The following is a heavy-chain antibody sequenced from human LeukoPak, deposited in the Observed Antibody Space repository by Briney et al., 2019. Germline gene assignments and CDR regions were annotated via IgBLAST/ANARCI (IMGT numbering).Heavy chain of an antibody. Sequence: SETLSLTCAVYGGSFSGYYWSWIRQPPGKGLEWIGEINHSGSTNYNPSLKSRVTISVDTSKSQFSLKLSSVTAADTAAYYCARDQMAVAGNWGNWFDPWGQGTLVTVSS. CDR1: GGSFSGYY. CDR3: ARDQMAVAGNWGNWFDP. CDR2: INHSGST. J-gene: IGHJ5*02. D-gene: IGHD6-19*01. V-gene: IGHV4-34*01.